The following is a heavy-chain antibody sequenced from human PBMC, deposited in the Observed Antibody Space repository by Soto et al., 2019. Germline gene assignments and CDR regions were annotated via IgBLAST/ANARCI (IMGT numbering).Heavy chain of an antibody. V-gene: IGHV3-73*01. D-gene: IGHD7-27*01. J-gene: IGHJ4*02. CDR1: GFTFSGSA. CDR3: TRWAATNWGNFDY. Sequence: HPGGSLRLSCAASGFTFSGSAMHWVRQASGKGLEWVGRIRSKANSYATAYAAPVKGRFTISRDDSKNTAYLEMNSLKTEDTAVYYCTRWAATNWGNFDYWGQGSLVTVSS. CDR2: IRSKANSYAT.